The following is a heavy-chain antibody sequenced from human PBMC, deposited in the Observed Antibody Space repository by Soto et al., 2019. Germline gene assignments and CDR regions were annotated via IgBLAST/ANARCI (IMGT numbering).Heavy chain of an antibody. CDR2: INPSGGST. CDR1: GYTLTSYH. D-gene: IGHD3-3*01. V-gene: IGHV1-46*01. CDR3: ARAGFWSGYSSPPYYGMDV. J-gene: IGHJ6*02. Sequence: ASVKVSCKASGYTLTSYHMHWLRQAPGQGLEWMGIINPSGGSTSYAQKFQGRVTMTRDTSTSTVYMELSSLRSEDTAVYYCARAGFWSGYSSPPYYGMDVWGQGTTVTVSS.